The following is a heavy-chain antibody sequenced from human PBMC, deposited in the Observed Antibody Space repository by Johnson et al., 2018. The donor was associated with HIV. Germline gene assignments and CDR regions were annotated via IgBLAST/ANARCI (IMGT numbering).Heavy chain of an antibody. CDR3: AKDFIAAPRGAFDI. J-gene: IGHJ3*02. V-gene: IGHV3-9*01. Sequence: QLVESGGGLVQPGRSLRLSCAASGFTFDDYAMHWVRQAPGKGLEWVSGISWNSGSIGYADSVKGRFTISRDNAKNSLYLQMNSLRAEDTALYYCAKDFIAAPRGAFDIWGQGTMVTVSS. CDR2: ISWNSGSI. CDR1: GFTFDDYA. D-gene: IGHD6-13*01.